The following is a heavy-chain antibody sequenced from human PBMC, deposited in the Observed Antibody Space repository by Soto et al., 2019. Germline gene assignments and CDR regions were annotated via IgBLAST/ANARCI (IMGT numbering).Heavy chain of an antibody. Sequence: SETLSLTCAVYGGSFSGYYWRCISQHPGKGLEWIGEISHSGSTNYSPSLKSRVTISLDASKNRFSLKMSSVTAADTAVYYCARGGSSSGNGRRYYFEYWGQGTMLTVSS. J-gene: IGHJ4*02. V-gene: IGHV4-34*01. CDR3: ARGGSSSGNGRRYYFEY. D-gene: IGHD6-19*01. CDR1: GGSFSGYY. CDR2: ISHSGST.